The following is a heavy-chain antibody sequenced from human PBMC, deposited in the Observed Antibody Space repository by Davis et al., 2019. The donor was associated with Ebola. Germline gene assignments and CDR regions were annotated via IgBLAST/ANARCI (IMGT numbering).Heavy chain of an antibody. J-gene: IGHJ4*02. D-gene: IGHD3-9*01. CDR2: ISGSAGST. Sequence: GGSLRLSCAASGFTFSTYAMSWVRQAPGKGLEWVSAISGSAGSTYYADSVKGRFTISRDNSKNTLYLQMDSLRAEDTAVYYCATLRYFDWLFPNGPDYWGQGTLVTVSS. CDR3: ATLRYFDWLFPNGPDY. CDR1: GFTFSTYA. V-gene: IGHV3-23*01.